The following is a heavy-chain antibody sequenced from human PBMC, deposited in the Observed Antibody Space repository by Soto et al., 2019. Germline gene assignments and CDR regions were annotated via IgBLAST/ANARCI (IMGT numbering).Heavy chain of an antibody. CDR1: GYTFTSYG. D-gene: IGHD1-1*01. Sequence: ASVKVSCKASGYTFTSYGFSWVRQAPGQGLEWMGWISNYNGNTNYAQKFQDRFTMTTDTPTSTAYMELRSLRSDDSAVYFCARDCAWNHEPFDYWGQGTLVTVSS. J-gene: IGHJ4*02. CDR2: ISNYNGNT. V-gene: IGHV1-18*04. CDR3: ARDCAWNHEPFDY.